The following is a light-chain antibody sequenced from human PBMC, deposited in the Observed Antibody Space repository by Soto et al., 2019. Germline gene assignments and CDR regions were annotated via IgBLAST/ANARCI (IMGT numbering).Light chain of an antibody. J-gene: IGKJ2*01. CDR1: QSISDR. CDR3: QQYYVYSAIT. CDR2: RAS. V-gene: IGKV1-5*03. Sequence: DIRLTQSPSTLSASVGDRVTITCRASQSISDRLAWYQQKSGKAPRLLIYRASSLENGVPSRFSGSGSGTEFPLTISSLQPYDFATYYCQQYYVYSAITFGQGTKLDI.